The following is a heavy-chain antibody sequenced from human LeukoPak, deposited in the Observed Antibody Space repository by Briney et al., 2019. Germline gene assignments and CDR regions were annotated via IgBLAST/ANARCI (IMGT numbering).Heavy chain of an antibody. CDR3: ARGPYYYDSSGSQTSYYYYGMDV. CDR1: GGSISSGDYY. Sequence: SETLSLTCTVSGGSISSGDYYWSWIRQPPGKGLEWIGYIYYSGSTYYNPSLKSRVTISVDTSKNQFSLKLSSVTAADTAVYYCARGPYYYDSSGSQTSYYYYGMDVWGQGTTVTVSS. J-gene: IGHJ6*02. V-gene: IGHV4-30-4*08. D-gene: IGHD3-22*01. CDR2: IYYSGST.